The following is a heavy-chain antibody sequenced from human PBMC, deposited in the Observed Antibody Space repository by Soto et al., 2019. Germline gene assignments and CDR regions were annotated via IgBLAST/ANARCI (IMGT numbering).Heavy chain of an antibody. V-gene: IGHV3-53*01. CDR1: GFTVSSSY. Sequence: GGSLRLSGAASGFTVSSSYMSWVRQAPGKGLEWVSVTYSGGNTYYADSVKGRFIISRDISNNALHLQMNSLRADDTAVYYCARGPGSGSWYWYLQHWGQGTLVTVSS. D-gene: IGHD6-13*01. CDR2: TYSGGNT. J-gene: IGHJ1*01. CDR3: ARGPGSGSWYWYLQH.